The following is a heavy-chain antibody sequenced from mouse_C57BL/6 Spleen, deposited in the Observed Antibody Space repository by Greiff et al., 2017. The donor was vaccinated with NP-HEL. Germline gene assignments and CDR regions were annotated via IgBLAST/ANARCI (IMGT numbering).Heavy chain of an antibody. CDR1: GYTFTSYW. D-gene: IGHD2-4*01. CDR3: ARWDDYYLDY. CDR2: IHPNSGST. J-gene: IGHJ2*01. V-gene: IGHV1-64*01. Sequence: VQLQQSGAELVKPGASVKLSCKASGYTFTSYWMHWVKQRPGQGLEWIGMIHPNSGSTNYNEKFKSKATLTVDKSSSTAYMQLSSLTSEDSAVYYCARWDDYYLDYWGQGTTLTVSS.